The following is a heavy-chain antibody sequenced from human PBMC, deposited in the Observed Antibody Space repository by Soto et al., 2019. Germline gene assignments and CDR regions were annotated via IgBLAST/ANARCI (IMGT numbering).Heavy chain of an antibody. D-gene: IGHD3-10*01. V-gene: IGHV1-69*02. CDR3: ASNYGSGSAPFDY. CDR1: GDTFSFYT. J-gene: IGHJ4*02. CDR2: IIPMVRMA. Sequence: QVQLVQSGAELKKPGSSVKVSCTASGDTFSFYTMNWVRQAPGQGPEWMGRIIPMVRMANYAQKFQGRVTVIPEKSTRPSQMELCSSRSEDTGVYYCASNYGSGSAPFDYWGQGTLVTVSS.